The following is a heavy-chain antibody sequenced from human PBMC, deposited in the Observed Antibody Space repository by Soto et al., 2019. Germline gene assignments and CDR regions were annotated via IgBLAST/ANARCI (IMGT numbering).Heavy chain of an antibody. J-gene: IGHJ4*02. Sequence: SETLSLTCAFYGGSFSGYYWSWIRQPPGKGLEWIGEINHSGSTNYNPSLKSRVTISVDTSKNQFSLKLSSVTAADTAVYYCARGQNVWLTYYFDYWGQGTLVTVSS. CDR3: ARGQNVWLTYYFDY. CDR2: INHSGST. V-gene: IGHV4-34*01. CDR1: GGSFSGYY. D-gene: IGHD6-19*01.